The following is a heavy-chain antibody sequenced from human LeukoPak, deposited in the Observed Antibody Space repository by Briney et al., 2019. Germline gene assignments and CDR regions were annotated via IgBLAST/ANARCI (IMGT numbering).Heavy chain of an antibody. CDR2: INWNGGST. D-gene: IGHD3-10*01. CDR3: ARYGPGSYYKSQAPGYYYYGMDV. CDR1: GFTFDDYG. V-gene: IGHV3-20*04. J-gene: IGHJ6*02. Sequence: GGSLRLSCAASGFTFDDYGMSWVRQAPGKGLEWVSGINWNGGSTGYADSVKGRFTISRDNTKNSLYLQMNSLRAEDTALYYCARYGPGSYYKSQAPGYYYYGMDVWGQGTTVTVSS.